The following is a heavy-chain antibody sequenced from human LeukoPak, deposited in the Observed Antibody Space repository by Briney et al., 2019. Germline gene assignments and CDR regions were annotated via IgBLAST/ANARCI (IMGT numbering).Heavy chain of an antibody. CDR1: GYSFTTYW. CDR3: ARQFRDSSGYYSYYFDY. CDR2: IYPGDSDT. Sequence: RGESLKISCKGSGYSFTTYWIGWVRQMPGRGLEWMGIIYPGDSDTRYSPPFQGQVTISADKSISTAYLQWSSLKASDTAMYYCARQFRDSSGYYSYYFDYWGQGTLVTVSS. D-gene: IGHD3-22*01. J-gene: IGHJ4*02. V-gene: IGHV5-51*01.